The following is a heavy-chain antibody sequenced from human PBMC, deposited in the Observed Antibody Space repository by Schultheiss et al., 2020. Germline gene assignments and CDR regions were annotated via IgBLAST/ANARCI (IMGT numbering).Heavy chain of an antibody. Sequence: SQTLSLTCTVSGGSISPHYWSWIRQPPGKELEWIGYIYYSGSTDYNPSLKSRVTISVDTTKNQFSLKLSSVTAADTALYYCAKDTSYNNHGLDVWGQGTTVTVSS. D-gene: IGHD1-14*01. CDR1: GGSISPHY. CDR3: AKDTSYNNHGLDV. V-gene: IGHV4-59*11. J-gene: IGHJ6*01. CDR2: IYYSGST.